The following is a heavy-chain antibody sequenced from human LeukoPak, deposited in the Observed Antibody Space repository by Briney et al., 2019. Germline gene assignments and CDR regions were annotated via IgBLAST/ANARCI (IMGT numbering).Heavy chain of an antibody. Sequence: GGSLTLSCAASGFTFGSSWMKWVRQAPGKGLESVAVIKEDGSEKLYVDSVKGRFAISRDNAKNSLYLQMNNVRAEDTAVYFCAANTHSGYWGQGALVTVSS. V-gene: IGHV3-7*05. J-gene: IGHJ4*02. D-gene: IGHD3-16*01. CDR2: IKEDGSEK. CDR1: GFTFGSSW. CDR3: AANTHSGY.